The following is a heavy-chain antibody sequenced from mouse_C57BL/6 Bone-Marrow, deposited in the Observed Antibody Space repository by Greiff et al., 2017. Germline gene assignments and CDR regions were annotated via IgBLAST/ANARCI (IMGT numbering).Heavy chain of an antibody. CDR2: INPSNGGT. Sequence: QVQLQQPGTELVKPGASVKLSCKASGYTFTSYWMHWVKQRPGQGLEWIGNINPSNGGTNYNEKFKSKATLTVDKSSSTAYMQLSSLTSEDSAVYYCASLGDYYSSSYDAMDYWGQGTSVTVSS. V-gene: IGHV1-53*01. D-gene: IGHD1-1*01. J-gene: IGHJ4*01. CDR1: GYTFTSYW. CDR3: ASLGDYYSSSYDAMDY.